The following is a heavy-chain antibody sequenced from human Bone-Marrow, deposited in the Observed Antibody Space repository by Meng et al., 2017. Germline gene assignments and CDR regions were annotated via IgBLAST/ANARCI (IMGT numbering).Heavy chain of an antibody. Sequence: GESLKISCAASGFTFSSYSMNWVRQAPGKGLEWVSSISSSSSYIYYADSVKGRFTISRDNAKNSLYLQMNSLRAEDTAVYYCARVVGANDQDAFDIWVQGTMVTVSS. CDR3: ARVVGANDQDAFDI. CDR2: ISSSSSYI. J-gene: IGHJ3*02. D-gene: IGHD1-26*01. CDR1: GFTFSSYS. V-gene: IGHV3-21*01.